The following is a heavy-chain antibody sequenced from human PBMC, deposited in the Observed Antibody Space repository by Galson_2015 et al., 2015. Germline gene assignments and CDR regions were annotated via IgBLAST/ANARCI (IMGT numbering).Heavy chain of an antibody. Sequence: SLRLSCAASGFIVSSKYMSWVRQAPGKGLEWVSVIQSSGTTHYAESVKGRFTISRDNSKSTLYLQMNSLRAEDTALYYCAKRDIVVVVAAFDYWGQGTLVTVSS. CDR1: GFIVSSKY. V-gene: IGHV3-53*01. CDR2: IQSSGTT. CDR3: AKRDIVVVVAAFDY. D-gene: IGHD2-15*01. J-gene: IGHJ4*02.